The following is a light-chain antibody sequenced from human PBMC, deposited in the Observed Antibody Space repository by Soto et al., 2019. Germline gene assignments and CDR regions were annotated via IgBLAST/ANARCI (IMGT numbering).Light chain of an antibody. Sequence: QSVLTQPPSVSGSPGETVTISCTGSSCNIGSGYDVHWYQQLPGTTPKLLIYGNNNRPSGVPDRFSGSKSGTSASLAIAGLQAEDEADYYCQSFDSSLSGSVFGGGTQLTVL. CDR3: QSFDSSLSGSV. J-gene: IGLJ3*02. CDR2: GNN. CDR1: SCNIGSGYD. V-gene: IGLV1-40*01.